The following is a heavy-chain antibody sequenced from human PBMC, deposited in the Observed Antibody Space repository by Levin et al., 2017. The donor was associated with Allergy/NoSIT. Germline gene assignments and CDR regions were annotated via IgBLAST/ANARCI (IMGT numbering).Heavy chain of an antibody. D-gene: IGHD2-2*01. Sequence: QSGGSLRLSCAASGFTFSSYGMHWVRQAPGKGLEWVAVISYDGSNKYYADSVKGRFTISRDNSKNTLYLQMNSLRAEDTAVYYCARDCSSTSCHFDYWGQGTLVTVSS. CDR1: GFTFSSYG. CDR2: ISYDGSNK. CDR3: ARDCSSTSCHFDY. V-gene: IGHV3-30*03. J-gene: IGHJ4*02.